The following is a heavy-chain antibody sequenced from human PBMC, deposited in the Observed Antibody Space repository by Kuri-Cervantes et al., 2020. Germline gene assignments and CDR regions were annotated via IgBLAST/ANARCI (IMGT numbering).Heavy chain of an antibody. J-gene: IGHJ4*02. CDR3: ARLEWELRISNHFDY. CDR1: GYSFTSYW. D-gene: IGHD1-26*01. Sequence: GESLKISCKGSGYSFTSYWIGWVRQMPGKGLEWMGIIYPGDSDTRYSPSFQGQVTISADKSISTAYLQWSSLKASDTAMYYCARLEWELRISNHFDYWGQGTLVTVSS. V-gene: IGHV5-51*01. CDR2: IYPGDSDT.